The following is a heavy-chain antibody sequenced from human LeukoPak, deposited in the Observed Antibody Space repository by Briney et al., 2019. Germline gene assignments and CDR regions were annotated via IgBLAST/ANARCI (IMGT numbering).Heavy chain of an antibody. CDR1: GGSFSGYY. J-gene: IGHJ5*02. CDR2: INHSGST. V-gene: IGHV4-34*01. CDR3: ARGARSSSSWRLGNWFDP. Sequence: SETLSLTCAVYGGSFSGYYWSWIRQPPGKGLEWIGEINHSGSTNYNPSLKSRVTISVDTSKNQFSLKLSSVTAADTAVYYCARGARSSSSWRLGNWFDPWGQETLVTVSS. D-gene: IGHD6-13*01.